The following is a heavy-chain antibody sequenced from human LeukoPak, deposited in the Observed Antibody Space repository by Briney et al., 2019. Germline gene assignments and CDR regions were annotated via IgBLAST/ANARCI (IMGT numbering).Heavy chain of an antibody. Sequence: GGSLRLSCAASGFTFSRNAMAWVRQAPVKGLEWVSAISGSGGSTYYADSVKGRFTISRDNSKNTLYLQMNSLRAEDTAVYYCATQVGATPYFDYWGQGTLVTVSS. CDR1: GFTFSRNA. J-gene: IGHJ4*02. CDR3: ATQVGATPYFDY. D-gene: IGHD1-26*01. V-gene: IGHV3-23*01. CDR2: ISGSGGST.